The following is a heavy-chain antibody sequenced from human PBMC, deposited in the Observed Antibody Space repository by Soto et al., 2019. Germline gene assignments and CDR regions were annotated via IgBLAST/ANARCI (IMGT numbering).Heavy chain of an antibody. CDR2: ISYDGSNK. Sequence: QVQLVESGGGVVQPGRSLRLSCAASGFIFSKYGMHWVRQAPGKGLEWVAVISYDGSNKYYAESGKGRFIISRDKSENTLYLQMNSLRAEDTALYYCAKDLGSGKPYYYYAMDVWGQGTTVTVSS. V-gene: IGHV3-30*18. CDR1: GFIFSKYG. CDR3: AKDLGSGKPYYYYAMDV. J-gene: IGHJ6*02. D-gene: IGHD3-10*01.